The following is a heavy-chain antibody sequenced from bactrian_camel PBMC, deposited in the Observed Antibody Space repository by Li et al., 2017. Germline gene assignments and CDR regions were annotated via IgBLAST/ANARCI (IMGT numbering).Heavy chain of an antibody. CDR3: AAGPSLRAGWYVCGRGPSEYNN. V-gene: IGHV3S40*01. CDR1: GFTFSSYD. Sequence: VQLVESGGGLVQPGGSLRLSCAASGFTFSSYDMTWVRQAAGQGLEGVSSINRGGGSTSYADSVKGRFTISTDNAKNTVYMQMKRLKPEDTAMYYCAAGPSLRAGWYVCGRGPSEYNNWGQGTQVTVS. J-gene: IGHJ4*01. D-gene: IGHD5*01. CDR2: INRGGGST.